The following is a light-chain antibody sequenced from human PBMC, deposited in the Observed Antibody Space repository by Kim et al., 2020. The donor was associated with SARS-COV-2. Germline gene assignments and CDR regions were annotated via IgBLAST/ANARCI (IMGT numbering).Light chain of an antibody. Sequence: SPGERATRSCRASQSVSSNLAWYQQTPGQAPRLLIYGASTRATGIPARFSGSGSGTEFTLTISSLQSEDFAVYYCQQYNNWPPGTFGQGTKVEIK. V-gene: IGKV3-15*01. J-gene: IGKJ1*01. CDR2: GAS. CDR3: QQYNNWPPGT. CDR1: QSVSSN.